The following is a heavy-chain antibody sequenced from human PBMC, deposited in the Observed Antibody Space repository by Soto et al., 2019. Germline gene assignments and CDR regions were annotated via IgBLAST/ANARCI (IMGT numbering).Heavy chain of an antibody. Sequence: ASVKVSCKASGYTFTSYYMHWVRQAPGQGLEWMGIINPSGGSTSYAQKFQGRVTMTRDTSTSTVYMELSSLRSEDTAVYYCATIQGRYYYDSSGSFDYWGQGTLVTVSS. V-gene: IGHV1-46*01. CDR1: GYTFTSYY. CDR3: ATIQGRYYYDSSGSFDY. J-gene: IGHJ4*02. D-gene: IGHD3-22*01. CDR2: INPSGGST.